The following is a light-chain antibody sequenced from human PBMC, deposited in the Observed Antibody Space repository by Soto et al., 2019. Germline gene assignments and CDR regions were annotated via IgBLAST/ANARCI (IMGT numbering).Light chain of an antibody. CDR2: DAS. CDR3: QQRSNWPIT. J-gene: IGKJ5*01. CDR1: QSVNTY. Sequence: EIVLTQSPATLSLSPGEIATLSFSASQSVNTYLVWYQQKPGQAPRLLIYDASNRATGIPARFSGSGSGTDFTLTISSLEPEDFAVYYCQQRSNWPITFGQGTRLEI. V-gene: IGKV3-11*01.